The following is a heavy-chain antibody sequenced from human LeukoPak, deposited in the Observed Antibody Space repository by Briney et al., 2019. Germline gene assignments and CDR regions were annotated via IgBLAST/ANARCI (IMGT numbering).Heavy chain of an antibody. CDR3: ARESGGYSYAFDI. D-gene: IGHD5-18*01. CDR1: GFTVSSNY. J-gene: IGHJ3*02. Sequence: PGRSLRLSCAASGFTVSSNYMSWVRQAPGKGLEWVSVIYSGGSTYYADSVKGRFTISRHNSKNTLYLQMNGLRAEDTAVYYCARESGGYSYAFDIWGQGTMVTVSS. V-gene: IGHV3-53*04. CDR2: IYSGGST.